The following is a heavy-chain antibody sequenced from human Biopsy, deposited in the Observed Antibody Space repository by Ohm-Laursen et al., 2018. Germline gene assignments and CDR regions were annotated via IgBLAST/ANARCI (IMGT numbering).Heavy chain of an antibody. V-gene: IGHV4-31*03. CDR3: ARADMVTTIVDY. J-gene: IGHJ4*02. Sequence: TLSLTCTVSGDSISSGGNYWSWIRQFPGKGLKWIAYIYHTGSTYYNPSLKSRLSIAIDTSKNQFSVSLRSVTAADTAVYYCARADMVTTIVDYWGQGTLVTVSS. CDR1: GDSISSGGNY. CDR2: IYHTGST. D-gene: IGHD5-12*01.